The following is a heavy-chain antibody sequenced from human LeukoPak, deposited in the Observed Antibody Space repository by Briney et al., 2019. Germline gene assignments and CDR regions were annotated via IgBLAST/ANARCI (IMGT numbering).Heavy chain of an antibody. V-gene: IGHV3-13*01. J-gene: IGHJ3*02. Sequence: PGGSLRLSCAASGFTFDDYGMSWVRQATGKGLEWVSAIGTAGKTYYADSVKGRFTISRENAKNSLYLQLNSLRAGDTAVYYCAREGFGEFADIWGQGTMVTVSS. CDR1: GFTFDDYG. CDR3: AREGFGEFADI. D-gene: IGHD3-10*01. CDR2: IGTAGKT.